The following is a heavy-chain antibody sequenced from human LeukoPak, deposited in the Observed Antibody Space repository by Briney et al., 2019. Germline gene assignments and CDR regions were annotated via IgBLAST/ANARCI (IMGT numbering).Heavy chain of an antibody. Sequence: GGSLRLSCAASGFTFSSYAMSWVRQAPGKGLEWVSSISSSSSYIYYADSVKGRFTISRDNAKNSLYLQMNSLRAEDTAVYYCARGPAAATSGSYYFDYWGQGTLVTVSS. CDR1: GFTFSSYA. D-gene: IGHD2-2*01. V-gene: IGHV3-21*01. CDR3: ARGPAAATSGSYYFDY. CDR2: ISSSSSYI. J-gene: IGHJ4*02.